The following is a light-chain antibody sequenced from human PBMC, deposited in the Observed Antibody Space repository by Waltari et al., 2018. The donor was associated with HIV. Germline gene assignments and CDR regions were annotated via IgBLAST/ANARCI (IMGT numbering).Light chain of an antibody. Sequence: SYDLTQPPSVSVSPGHTAAIPCSGRKLGDTYTSWYHRKAGQAPVLLIYQDVRRPSGISERFSGSSSGDTATLAIYGAQAGDEADYFCQAWASDTAVFGGGTTLTVL. CDR2: QDV. CDR3: QAWASDTAV. J-gene: IGLJ2*01. CDR1: KLGDTY. V-gene: IGLV3-1*01.